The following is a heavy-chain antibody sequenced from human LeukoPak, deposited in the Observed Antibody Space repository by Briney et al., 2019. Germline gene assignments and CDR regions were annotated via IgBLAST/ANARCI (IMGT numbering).Heavy chain of an antibody. J-gene: IGHJ6*04. CDR1: GYTFTSYY. Sequence: ASVKVSCKASGYTFTSYYMHWVRQAPGQGLEWMGIINPSGGSTSYAQKFQGRVTMTRDMSTSTVYMELSSLRSEDTAVYYCARDQTEYYDSSGMDVWAKGPRSPSPQ. D-gene: IGHD3-22*01. V-gene: IGHV1-46*01. CDR2: INPSGGST. CDR3: ARDQTEYYDSSGMDV.